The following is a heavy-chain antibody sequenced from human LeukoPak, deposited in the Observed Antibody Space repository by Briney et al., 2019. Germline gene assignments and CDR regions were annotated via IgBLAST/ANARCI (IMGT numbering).Heavy chain of an antibody. V-gene: IGHV3-21*01. D-gene: IGHD2-21*02. J-gene: IGHJ5*02. CDR1: GFTFSSYS. CDR2: ISSSSSYI. CDR3: ARVDRDCGGDCYPDRFDP. Sequence: PGGSLRLSCAASGFTFSSYSMNWVRQAPGKGLEWVSPISSSSSYIYYADSVKGRFTISRDNAKNSLYLQMNSLRAEDTAVYYCARVDRDCGGDCYPDRFDPWGQGTLVTVSS.